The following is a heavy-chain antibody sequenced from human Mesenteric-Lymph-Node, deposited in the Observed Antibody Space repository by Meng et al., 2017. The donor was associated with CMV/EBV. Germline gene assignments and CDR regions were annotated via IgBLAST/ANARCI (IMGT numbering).Heavy chain of an antibody. J-gene: IGHJ6*02. V-gene: IGHV3-23*05. CDR2: IYSDGSTT. CDR3: AKSAYSSSAAHCMDV. Sequence: GESLKISCAASGFTINGYTMNWVRQAPGKGLEWVAAIYSDGSTTYYADSVKGRFTISRDNSENTLYLQMNSLRAEDTAVYYCAKSAYSSSAAHCMDVWGQGTTVTVSS. CDR1: GFTINGYT. D-gene: IGHD6-13*01.